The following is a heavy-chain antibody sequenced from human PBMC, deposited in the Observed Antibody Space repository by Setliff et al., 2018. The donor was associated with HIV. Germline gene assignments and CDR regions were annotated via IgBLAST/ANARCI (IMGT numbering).Heavy chain of an antibody. V-gene: IGHV1-3*01. J-gene: IGHJ6*02. CDR1: GYTFTSYA. CDR2: INAGNGNT. D-gene: IGHD4-17*01. Sequence: ASVKVSCKASGYTFTSYAMHWVRQAPGQRLEWMGWINAGNGNTKYSQKFQGRVTITRDTSASAAYMELSNLRSEDTAVYYCARDPTVLMSYYYYGMDVWGQGTTVTVSS. CDR3: ARDPTVLMSYYYYGMDV.